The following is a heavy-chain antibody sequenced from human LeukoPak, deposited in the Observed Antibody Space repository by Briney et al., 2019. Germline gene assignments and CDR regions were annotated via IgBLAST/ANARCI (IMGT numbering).Heavy chain of an antibody. V-gene: IGHV1-18*01. J-gene: IGHJ4*02. CDR1: GYTFTSYG. CDR3: ARGDPIYDFWSGGDY. Sequence: ASVKVSCKASGYTFTSYGISWVRQAPGQGLEWMGWISAYNGNTNYAQKLQGRVTMTTDTSTSTAYMELRSLRSDDTAVYYCARGDPIYDFWSGGDYWGQGSLVTVSS. CDR2: ISAYNGNT. D-gene: IGHD3-3*01.